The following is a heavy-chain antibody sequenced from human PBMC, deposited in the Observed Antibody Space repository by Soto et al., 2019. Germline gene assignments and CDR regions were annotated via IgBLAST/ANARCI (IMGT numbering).Heavy chain of an antibody. V-gene: IGHV3-15*07. CDR1: GFTFATTW. CDR2: IKSGRDGGTA. D-gene: IGHD4-4*01. Sequence: EVQLVESGGGLAEPGGSLRLSCAASGFTFATTWMNWVRQAPGKGLEWVATIKSGRDGGTADYAASVKDRFSISRDDSQNTVSLQLNSLKTEDTAVYFCVTHSYYAYAYWGQGARVTVSS. CDR3: VTHSYYAYAY. J-gene: IGHJ4*02.